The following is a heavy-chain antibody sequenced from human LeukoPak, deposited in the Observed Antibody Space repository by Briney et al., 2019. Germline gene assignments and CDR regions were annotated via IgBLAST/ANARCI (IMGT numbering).Heavy chain of an antibody. Sequence: PGGSLRLSCAASGFTFSSYAMSWVRQAPGKGLEWVSAISGSGGSTYYADSVKGRFTISRDNSKNTRYLQMNSLRAEDTAVYYCANSYCDILTGKNRGRDYWGQGTLVTVSS. CDR3: ANSYCDILTGKNRGRDY. CDR1: GFTFSSYA. CDR2: ISGSGGST. V-gene: IGHV3-23*01. D-gene: IGHD3-9*01. J-gene: IGHJ4*02.